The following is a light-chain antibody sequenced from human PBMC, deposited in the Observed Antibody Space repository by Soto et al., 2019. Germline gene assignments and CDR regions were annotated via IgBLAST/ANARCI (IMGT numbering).Light chain of an antibody. CDR2: EVS. J-gene: IGLJ1*01. CDR1: SSDVGGYNY. V-gene: IGLV2-8*01. Sequence: QSALTQPPSASGSPGQSVTISCTGTSSDVGGYNYVSWYQQHPGKAPKLMIYEVSKRPSGVPDRFSGSKSGNTASLTVSGLPAEDEADYYCSSYAGSNNFGYVFGTGTKVTVL. CDR3: SSYAGSNNFGYV.